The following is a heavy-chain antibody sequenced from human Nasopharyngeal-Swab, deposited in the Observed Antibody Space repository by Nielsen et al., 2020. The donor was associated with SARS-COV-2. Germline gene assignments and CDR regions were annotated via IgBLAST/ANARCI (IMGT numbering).Heavy chain of an antibody. J-gene: IGHJ4*02. Sequence: ASVKVSCKASGYTFTGYYMHWVRQAPGQGLEGMGWINPNSGGTNYAQKFQGRVTMTRDTSISTAYMELSRLRSDDTAVYYCARAGNSSGYYPSDYWGQGTLVTVSS. CDR1: GYTFTGYY. V-gene: IGHV1-2*02. CDR3: ARAGNSSGYYPSDY. D-gene: IGHD3-22*01. CDR2: INPNSGGT.